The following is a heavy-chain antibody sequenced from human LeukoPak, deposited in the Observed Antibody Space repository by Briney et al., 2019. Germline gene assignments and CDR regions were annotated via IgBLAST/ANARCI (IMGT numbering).Heavy chain of an antibody. D-gene: IGHD2-15*01. J-gene: IGHJ3*02. V-gene: IGHV3-30-3*01. Sequence: GGSLRLSCAASGFTFSSYAMHWVRQAPGKALEWVAVISYDGSNKYYADSVKGRFTISRDNSKNTLYLQMNSLRAEDTAVYYCARDMRRGYIVVVVAATPKNAFDIWGQGTMVTVSS. CDR2: ISYDGSNK. CDR3: ARDMRRGYIVVVVAATPKNAFDI. CDR1: GFTFSSYA.